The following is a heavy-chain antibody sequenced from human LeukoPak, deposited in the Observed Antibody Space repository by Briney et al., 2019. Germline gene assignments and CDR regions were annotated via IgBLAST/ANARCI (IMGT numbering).Heavy chain of an antibody. J-gene: IGHJ4*02. D-gene: IGHD2-2*01. V-gene: IGHV1-2*02. CDR1: GYTFTGYY. CDR3: ARTPREYQLPSDY. Sequence: GASVKVSCKASGYTFTGYYIHWVRQAPGQGLEWMGWINPNSGGTNYAQKFQGRVTMTRDTSITTAYMDLSRLISADTAVYYCARTPREYQLPSDYWGQGTLVTVSS. CDR2: INPNSGGT.